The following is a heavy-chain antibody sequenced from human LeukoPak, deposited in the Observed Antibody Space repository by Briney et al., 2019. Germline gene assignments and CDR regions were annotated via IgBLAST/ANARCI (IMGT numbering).Heavy chain of an antibody. CDR2: ISAYNGNT. J-gene: IGHJ3*02. V-gene: IGHV1-18*01. Sequence: ASVKVSCKASGYTSTSYGISWVRQAPGQGLEWMGWISAYNGNTNYAQKLQGRVTMTTDTSTSTAYMELRSLRSDDTAVYYCAREINPYSSGWSRDAFDIWGQGTMVTVSS. CDR3: AREINPYSSGWSRDAFDI. D-gene: IGHD6-19*01. CDR1: GYTSTSYG.